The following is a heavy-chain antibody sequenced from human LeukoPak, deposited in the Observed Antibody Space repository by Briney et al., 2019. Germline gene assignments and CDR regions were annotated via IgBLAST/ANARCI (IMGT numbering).Heavy chain of an antibody. CDR3: ALPEGIAAAGTDY. CDR1: GFTFSSYA. CDR2: IYSGGST. J-gene: IGHJ4*02. Sequence: PGGSLRLSCAASGFTFSSYAMGWVRQAPGKGLEWVSVIYSGGSTYYADSVKGRFTISRDNSKNTLYLQMNSLRAEDTAVYYCALPEGIAAAGTDYWGQGTLVTVSS. V-gene: IGHV3-66*01. D-gene: IGHD6-13*01.